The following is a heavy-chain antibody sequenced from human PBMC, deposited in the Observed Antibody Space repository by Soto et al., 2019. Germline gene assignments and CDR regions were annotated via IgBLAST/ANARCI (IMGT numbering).Heavy chain of an antibody. V-gene: IGHV4-30-4*01. J-gene: IGHJ6*02. D-gene: IGHD3-3*01. CDR2: IYYSGST. CDR1: GGSISSGDYY. Sequence: QVQLQESGPGLVKPSQTLSLTCTVSGGSISSGDYYWSWIRQPPGKGLEWIGYIYYSGSTYYNPSLKSRVNISVDTSKNQFSLKLSSVTAADTAVYYCARDGRTYYDFWSGYSNYYYYGMDVWGQGTTVTVSS. CDR3: ARDGRTYYDFWSGYSNYYYYGMDV.